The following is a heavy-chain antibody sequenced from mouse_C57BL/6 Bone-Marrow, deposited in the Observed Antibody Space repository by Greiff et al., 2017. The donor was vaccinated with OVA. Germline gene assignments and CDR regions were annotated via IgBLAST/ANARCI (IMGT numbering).Heavy chain of an antibody. CDR2: IDPSDSYT. Sequence: QLQQPGAELVMPGASVKLSCKASGYTFTSYWMHWVKQRPGQGLEWIGEIDPSDSYTNYNQQFKGKSTLTVDKSSSSTYMQLRSLTAEDSAVYYCARGGYDYDGGFDYWGQGTTLTVSS. V-gene: IGHV1-69*01. CDR1: GYTFTSYW. J-gene: IGHJ2*01. D-gene: IGHD2-4*01. CDR3: ARGGYDYDGGFDY.